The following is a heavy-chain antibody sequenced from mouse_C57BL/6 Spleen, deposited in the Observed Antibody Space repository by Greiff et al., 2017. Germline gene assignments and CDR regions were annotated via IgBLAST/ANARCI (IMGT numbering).Heavy chain of an antibody. CDR3: ARGYGYYEGYYAMDY. D-gene: IGHD2-3*01. CDR1: GYTFTSYW. V-gene: IGHV1-59*01. Sequence: VQLQQPGAELVRPGTSVKLSCKASGYTFTSYWMHWVKQRPGQGLEWIGVIDPSDSYTNYNQKFKGKATLTVDTSSSTAYMQLSSLTSEDSAVDYCARGYGYYEGYYAMDYWGQGTSVTVSS. CDR2: IDPSDSYT. J-gene: IGHJ4*01.